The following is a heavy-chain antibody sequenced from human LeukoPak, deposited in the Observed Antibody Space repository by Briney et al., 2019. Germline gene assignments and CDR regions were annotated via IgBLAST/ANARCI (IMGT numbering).Heavy chain of an antibody. V-gene: IGHV4-59*08. CDR3: ATGRSIRYFDY. J-gene: IGHJ4*02. Sequence: SETLSLTCTVSGVSIFSYYWNWIRQPPGQGLEWIGYIHYSGTTNYNPSLTSRVSISIDTSKSQFSLKLTSATAADTAIYYCATGRSIRYFDYWGQGTLLSVSS. CDR1: GVSIFSYY. D-gene: IGHD3-9*01. CDR2: IHYSGTT.